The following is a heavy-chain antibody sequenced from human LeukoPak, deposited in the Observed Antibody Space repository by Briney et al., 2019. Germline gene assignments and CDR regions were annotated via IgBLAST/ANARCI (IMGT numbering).Heavy chain of an antibody. D-gene: IGHD3-22*01. Sequence: PSETPSLTCTVSGGSISSYYWSWIRQPAGKGLEWIGRIYTSGSTNYNPSLKSRVTMSVDTSKNQFSLKLSSVTAADTAVYYCARANDYYDSSGYLFTGGRFDYWGQGTLVTVSS. CDR2: IYTSGST. V-gene: IGHV4-4*07. CDR1: GGSISSYY. J-gene: IGHJ4*02. CDR3: ARANDYYDSSGYLFTGGRFDY.